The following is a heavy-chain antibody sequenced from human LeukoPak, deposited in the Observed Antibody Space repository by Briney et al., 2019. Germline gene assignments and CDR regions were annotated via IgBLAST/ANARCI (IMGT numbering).Heavy chain of an antibody. CDR2: MNPNSGNT. CDR3: ARIASSSSPKDFDY. Sequence: ASVKVSCKASGYTFTSYDINWVRQATGQGLEWMGWMNPNSGNTGYAQKFQGRVTMTRNTSISTAYMGLSSLRSEDTAVYYCARIASSSSPKDFDYWGQGTLVTVSS. D-gene: IGHD6-6*01. CDR1: GYTFTSYD. J-gene: IGHJ4*02. V-gene: IGHV1-8*01.